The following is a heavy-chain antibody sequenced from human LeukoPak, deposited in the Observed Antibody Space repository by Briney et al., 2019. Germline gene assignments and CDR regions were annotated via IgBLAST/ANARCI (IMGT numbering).Heavy chain of an antibody. CDR2: ISSSSSYI. CDR1: GFTFSSYS. D-gene: IGHD6-13*01. CDR3: ASVKQQLVLDFDY. J-gene: IGHJ4*02. Sequence: PGGSLRLSCAASGFTFSSYSMNWVRQAPGKGLEWVSSISSSSSYIYYADSVKGRFTISRDNAKNSLYLQMNSLRAEDTAVYYCASVKQQLVLDFDYWGQGTLVTVSS. V-gene: IGHV3-21*01.